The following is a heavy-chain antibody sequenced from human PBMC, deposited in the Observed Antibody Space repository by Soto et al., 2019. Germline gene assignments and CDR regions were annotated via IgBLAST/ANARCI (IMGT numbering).Heavy chain of an antibody. CDR3: ARGLLCDYGDYDAFDI. D-gene: IGHD4-17*01. V-gene: IGHV3-21*01. Sequence: GGSLRLSCAASGFTFSSYSMNWVRQAPGKGLEWVSSISSSSSYIYYADSVKGRFTISRDNAKNSLYLQMNSLRAEDTAVYYCARGLLCDYGDYDAFDIWGQGTMVSVSS. CDR1: GFTFSSYS. J-gene: IGHJ3*02. CDR2: ISSSSSYI.